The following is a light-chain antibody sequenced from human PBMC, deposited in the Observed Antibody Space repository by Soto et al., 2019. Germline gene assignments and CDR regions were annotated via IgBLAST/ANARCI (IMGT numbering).Light chain of an antibody. Sequence: AIRMTQSPSSFSASTGDRVTITCRASQGISSYLAWYQQKPGKAPKLLIYAAATLQRGAPSRFSASGSGTDFTLTISRLQSEDFATYYCRQYLSYQYTFGQGTKLEI. J-gene: IGKJ2*01. CDR1: QGISSY. CDR3: RQYLSYQYT. V-gene: IGKV1-8*01. CDR2: AAA.